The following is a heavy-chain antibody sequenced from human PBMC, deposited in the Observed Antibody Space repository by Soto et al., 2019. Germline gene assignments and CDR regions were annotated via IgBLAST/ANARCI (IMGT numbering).Heavy chain of an antibody. J-gene: IGHJ4*02. CDR2: AGPSGSST. V-gene: IGHV3-23*01. Sequence: PGGSLRLSCAASGFTFGSYAMSWVRLAPGKGLEWVSVAGPSGSSTFYADSVRGRFTISRDNVGNTLYLQMNSLRVADTALYFCARTYYYDSTGYYRTFDYWGQGTLVTVSS. CDR3: ARTYYYDSTGYYRTFDY. CDR1: GFTFGSYA. D-gene: IGHD3-22*01.